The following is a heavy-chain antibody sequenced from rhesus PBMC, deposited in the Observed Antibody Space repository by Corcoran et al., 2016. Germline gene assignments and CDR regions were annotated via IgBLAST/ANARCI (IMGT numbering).Heavy chain of an antibody. J-gene: IGHJ4*01. V-gene: IGHV3S5*01. CDR2: IAKDGGTT. CDR3: AKESSDSGLDY. CDR1: GFTFSACG. D-gene: IGHD2-33*01. Sequence: EVQLVESGGDLVQPGGSLRLSCAASGFTFSACGMSWVRQAPGKGLEWVSYIAKDGGTTYYSDSIKGRFTISRDNSKNTLSLQMNSLRTEDTAMYYCAKESSDSGLDYWGQGVLVTVSS.